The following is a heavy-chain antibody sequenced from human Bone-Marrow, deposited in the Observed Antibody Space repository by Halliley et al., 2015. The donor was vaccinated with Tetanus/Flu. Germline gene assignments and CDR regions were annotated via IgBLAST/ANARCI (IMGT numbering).Heavy chain of an antibody. Sequence: PGRGLQFVSDISRNGGSTYYADSVKGRFTISRDNSKSTLYLQMSSLRVEDTAVYYCVKQGGDWGQGTLVTVSS. CDR3: VKQGGD. V-gene: IGHV3-64D*06. D-gene: IGHD1-26*01. CDR2: ISRNGGST. J-gene: IGHJ4*02.